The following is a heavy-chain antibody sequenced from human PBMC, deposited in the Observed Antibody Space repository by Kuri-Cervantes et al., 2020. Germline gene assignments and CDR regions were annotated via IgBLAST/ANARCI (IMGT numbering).Heavy chain of an antibody. CDR1: GFTFSDYY. V-gene: IGHV3-11*04. Sequence: GESLKISCAASGFTFSDYYMTWIRQAPGKGLEWVSYISSSGNTIYYADSVKGRFTISRDDAKNSLYLQMNSLRAEDTAVYYCARYLGYSGYGYFDYWGQGTLVTVSS. CDR2: ISSSGNTI. CDR3: ARYLGYSGYGYFDY. J-gene: IGHJ4*02. D-gene: IGHD5-12*01.